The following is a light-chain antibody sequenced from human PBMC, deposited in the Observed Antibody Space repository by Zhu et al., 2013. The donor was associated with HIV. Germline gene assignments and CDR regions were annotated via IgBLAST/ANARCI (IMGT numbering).Light chain of an antibody. CDR1: RRVISRS. J-gene: IGKJ4*01. Sequence: EIVLTQSPDTLSLSPGERAIFSCRASRRVISRSVAWYQQKVGQAPRLLIYDTSMRATGIPDRFRGSGSGTDFTLTITRLEPEDFAVYYCQQYDRSPLTFGGGTTV. V-gene: IGKV3-20*01. CDR2: DTS. CDR3: QQYDRSPLT.